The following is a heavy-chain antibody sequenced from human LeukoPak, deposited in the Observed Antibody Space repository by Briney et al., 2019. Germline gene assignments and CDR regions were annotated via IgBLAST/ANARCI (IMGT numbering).Heavy chain of an antibody. V-gene: IGHV1-18*01. CDR2: ISAYNGNT. CDR3: ARSPYYYDSNYLDY. Sequence: ASVKVSCKASGYTFTSYGISWVRQAPGQGLEWLGWISAYNGNTIYSQKLQGRVTMNTDTSTNTGYMELRSLRSDDTAVYYCARSPYYYDSNYLDYWGQGTLVTVSS. J-gene: IGHJ4*02. D-gene: IGHD3-22*01. CDR1: GYTFTSYG.